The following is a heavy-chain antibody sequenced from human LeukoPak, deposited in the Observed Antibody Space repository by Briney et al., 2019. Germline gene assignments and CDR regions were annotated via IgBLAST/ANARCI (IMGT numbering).Heavy chain of an antibody. Sequence: GESLRISCKGSGYSFTSYWISWVRQMPGKGLEWMGRIDPSDSYTNYSPSFQGHVTISADKSISTAYLQWSSLKASDTAMFYCARLAPYFSGWLPFDYWGQGTLLTVSS. CDR3: ARLAPYFSGWLPFDY. CDR1: GYSFTSYW. J-gene: IGHJ4*02. D-gene: IGHD6-19*01. V-gene: IGHV5-10-1*01. CDR2: IDPSDSYT.